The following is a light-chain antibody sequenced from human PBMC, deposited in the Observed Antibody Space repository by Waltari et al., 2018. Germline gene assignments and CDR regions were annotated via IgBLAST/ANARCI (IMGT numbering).Light chain of an antibody. J-gene: IGKJ2*01. CDR3: QQYGSSPAYT. CDR1: QSVRSSY. CDR2: GPS. Sequence: EIVLTPSPDTLSLSPGERATLSCRASQSVRSSYLAWYQQKPGQAPRLLIYGPSSRATGIPDRFSGSGSGTDFTLTISRLEPEDFAVYYCQQYGSSPAYTFGQGTRLEIK. V-gene: IGKV3-20*01.